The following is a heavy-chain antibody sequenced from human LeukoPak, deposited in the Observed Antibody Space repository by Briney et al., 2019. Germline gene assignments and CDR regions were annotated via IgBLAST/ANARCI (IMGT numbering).Heavy chain of an antibody. CDR1: GYTFTGYY. Sequence: ASVKVSCKASGYTFTGYYMHWVRQAPGQELEWMGWINPNSGGTNYAQKFQGRVTMTRDTSISTAYMELSRLRSDDTAVYYCARDYSDTAMVGYWGQGTLVTVSS. D-gene: IGHD5-18*01. V-gene: IGHV1-2*02. J-gene: IGHJ4*02. CDR3: ARDYSDTAMVGY. CDR2: INPNSGGT.